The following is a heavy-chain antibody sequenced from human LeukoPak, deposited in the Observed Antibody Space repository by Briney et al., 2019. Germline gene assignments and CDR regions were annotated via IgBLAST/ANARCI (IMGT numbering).Heavy chain of an antibody. CDR1: GFTFDNYA. CDR2: ITGSGDKT. V-gene: IGHV3-23*01. J-gene: IGHJ4*02. CDR3: AKRDYSDSSGYYPLFDY. Sequence: PGGSLRLSCAASGFTFDNYAMSWVRQAPGQGLEWVSGITGSGDKTYYADSVKGRFTISRDNSKNTLYLQMNSLRAEDTAVYYCAKRDYSDSSGYYPLFDYWGQGTLVTVSS. D-gene: IGHD3-22*01.